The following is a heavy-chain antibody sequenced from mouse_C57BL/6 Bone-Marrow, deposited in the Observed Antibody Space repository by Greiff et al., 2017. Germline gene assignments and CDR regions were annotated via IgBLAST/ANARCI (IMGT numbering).Heavy chain of an antibody. CDR3: AGSYYYGSSYVNWYVDV. D-gene: IGHD1-1*01. Sequence: VQLQQPGAELVKPGASVKMSCKASGYTFTSYWITWVKQRPGQGLEWIGDIYPGSGSTNYNEKFKSKATLTVDTSSSTAYMQLSSLTSEDSAVYYCAGSYYYGSSYVNWYVDVWGTGTTVTVSS. CDR1: GYTFTSYW. CDR2: IYPGSGST. V-gene: IGHV1-55*01. J-gene: IGHJ1*03.